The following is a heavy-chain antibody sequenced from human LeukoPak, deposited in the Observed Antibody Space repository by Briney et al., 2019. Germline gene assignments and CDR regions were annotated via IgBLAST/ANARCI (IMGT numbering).Heavy chain of an antibody. D-gene: IGHD3-10*01. CDR1: GGSFSGFY. V-gene: IGHV4-34*01. CDR2: INHIGGT. CDR3: ARDYGSGSYFRDYYYMDV. J-gene: IGHJ6*03. Sequence: SETLSLTCAVYGGSFSGFYWSWIRQPPEKGLEWIGEINHIGGTNYNPSLKSRVTMSVDTSKKQFSLNLTSVTAADTAVYYCARDYGSGSYFRDYYYMDVWGKGTTVTVSS.